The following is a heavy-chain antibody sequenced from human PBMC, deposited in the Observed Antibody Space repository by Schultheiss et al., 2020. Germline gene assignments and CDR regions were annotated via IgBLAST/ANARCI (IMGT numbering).Heavy chain of an antibody. D-gene: IGHD3-3*01. CDR2: ISGSGGST. CDR3: AKKPYDFWSGYYLDY. Sequence: WGSLRLSCAASGFTFSSYAMSWVRQAPGKGLEWVSAISGSGGSTYYADSVKGRFTISRDNSKNTLYLQMNSLRAEDTAVYYCAKKPYDFWSGYYLDYWGQGTLVTVSS. J-gene: IGHJ4*02. CDR1: GFTFSSYA. V-gene: IGHV3-23*01.